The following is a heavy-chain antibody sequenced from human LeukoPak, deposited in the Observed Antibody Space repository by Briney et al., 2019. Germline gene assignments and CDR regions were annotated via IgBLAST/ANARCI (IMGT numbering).Heavy chain of an antibody. D-gene: IGHD6-19*01. CDR1: GFTFTDFG. CDR2: ISDDGSEK. J-gene: IGHJ4*02. Sequence: GGSLRLSCAASGFTFTDFGMHWVRQAPGKGLEWVAFISDDGSEKFYVGSVKGRFTISRDNFKNTLYLQMNSLRTEDTAVYYCVKDTPNNSGWDYWGQGTLVTVSS. CDR3: VKDTPNNSGWDY. V-gene: IGHV3-30*18.